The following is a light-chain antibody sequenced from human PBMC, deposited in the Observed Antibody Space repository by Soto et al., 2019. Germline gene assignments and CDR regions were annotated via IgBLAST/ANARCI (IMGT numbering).Light chain of an antibody. CDR2: DAS. CDR3: QQYGSSPPIT. CDR1: QSLNSSY. V-gene: IGKV3-20*01. Sequence: DMVLTQSPGTLSLSPGERATLSCRAIQSLNSSYLAWYQQKPGQAPRLLIYDASSRATGIPDRFSGSGSGTDFTLTISRLEPEDSAVYYCQQYGSSPPITFGQGTRLEIK. J-gene: IGKJ5*01.